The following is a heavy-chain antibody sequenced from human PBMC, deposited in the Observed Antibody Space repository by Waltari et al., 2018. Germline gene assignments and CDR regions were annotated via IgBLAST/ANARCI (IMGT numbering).Heavy chain of an antibody. D-gene: IGHD2-2*01. CDR3: ARGSSRVDF. CDR2: INPPSGDT. V-gene: IGHV1-2*02. J-gene: IGHJ4*02. Sequence: QVQLVQSGAEVRKPGASVKVSCKASGYIFTGIYINWVRQAPGQGFEWMGWINPPSGDTNYAPKFRGRITMTRDTAITTAYIELSSLTSDDTAVYYCARGSSRVDFWGQGTLVTVSS. CDR1: GYIFTGIY.